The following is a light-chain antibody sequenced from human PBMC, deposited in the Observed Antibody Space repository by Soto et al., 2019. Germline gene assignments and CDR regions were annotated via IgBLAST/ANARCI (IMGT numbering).Light chain of an antibody. CDR3: AAWDDSLNGSV. CDR1: SSNIGRNP. CDR2: NNN. V-gene: IGLV1-44*01. Sequence: QPVLAQPPSTSGTPGQRVTISCSGSSSNIGRNPVNWYQQFPGAAPKLLIHNNNKRPSGVPDRFSGSKSGTSASLAISGLQSEDEADYYCAAWDDSLNGSVFGGGTKLTVL. J-gene: IGLJ3*02.